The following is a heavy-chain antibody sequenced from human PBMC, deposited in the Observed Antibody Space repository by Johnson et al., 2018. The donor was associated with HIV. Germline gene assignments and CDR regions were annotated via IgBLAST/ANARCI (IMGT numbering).Heavy chain of an antibody. CDR1: GFTFETYA. Sequence: QVQLMESGGGVVQPGRSLRLSCAASGFTFETYAMHWVRQAPGKGLEWVAIISYDGSKKYCADSVRGRFTISRDNSKNTLYLQMNSLRAEDTALYYCARAVGGGYNFWSGYSVGSVAFDIWGQGTMVTVSS. J-gene: IGHJ3*02. CDR2: ISYDGSKK. V-gene: IGHV3-30-3*01. CDR3: ARAVGGGYNFWSGYSVGSVAFDI. D-gene: IGHD3-3*01.